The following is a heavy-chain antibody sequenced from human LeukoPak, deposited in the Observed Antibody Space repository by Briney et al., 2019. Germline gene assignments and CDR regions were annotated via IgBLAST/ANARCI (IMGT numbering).Heavy chain of an antibody. CDR2: ISSSSSYI. J-gene: IGHJ4*02. CDR3: ASGGYCSSTSCYVDY. Sequence: GGSLRLSCAASGFTFSSYSMNWVRQASGKGLEWVSSISSSSSYIYYADSVKGRFTISRDNAKNSLYLQMNSLRAEDTAVYYCASGGYCSSTSCYVDYWGQGTLVTVSS. D-gene: IGHD2-2*01. CDR1: GFTFSSYS. V-gene: IGHV3-21*01.